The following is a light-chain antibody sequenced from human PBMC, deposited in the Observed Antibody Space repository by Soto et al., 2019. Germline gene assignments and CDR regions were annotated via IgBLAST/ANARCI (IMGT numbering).Light chain of an antibody. CDR1: RSDVGGYNY. CDR3: NSYTSSSTWV. J-gene: IGLJ3*02. CDR2: DVS. V-gene: IGLV2-14*01. Sequence: QSALTQPASVSGSPGQSIPIACTGTRSDVGGYNYVSWYQKHPGKAPKLMIYDVSNRPSGVSNRFSGSKSGNTASLTISGLQAEDEADYYCNSYTSSSTWVFGGGTKLTVL.